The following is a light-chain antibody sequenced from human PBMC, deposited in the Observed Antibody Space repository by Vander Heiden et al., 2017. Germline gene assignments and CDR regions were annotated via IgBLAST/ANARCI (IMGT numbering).Light chain of an antibody. CDR2: EGS. Sequence: QSALTQPASVSGSPGQSITLSCTGTSSDVGGYNLVSWFQHHPGKAPKLIIYEGSRRPSGVSNRFSGSKSGNTASLTISGLQAEDEADYFCCSYAGRTIWVFGGGTKVTVL. CDR3: CSYAGRTIWV. V-gene: IGLV2-23*01. CDR1: SSDVGGYNL. J-gene: IGLJ3*02.